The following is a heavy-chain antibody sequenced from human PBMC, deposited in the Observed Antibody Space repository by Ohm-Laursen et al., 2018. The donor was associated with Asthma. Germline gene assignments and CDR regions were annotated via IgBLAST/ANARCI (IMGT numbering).Heavy chain of an antibody. D-gene: IGHD1-1*01. CDR3: VREAPYRDCFDI. J-gene: IGHJ3*02. V-gene: IGHV3-7*05. Sequence: SLRLSCSASGFTFRNYAMTWVRQAPGKGLEWVASIKQDGSDQFYLGSVKGRFTISRDNSRNSLYLQMNSLRAEDTAVYYCVREAPYRDCFDIWGQGTMVIVSS. CDR1: GFTFRNYA. CDR2: IKQDGSDQ.